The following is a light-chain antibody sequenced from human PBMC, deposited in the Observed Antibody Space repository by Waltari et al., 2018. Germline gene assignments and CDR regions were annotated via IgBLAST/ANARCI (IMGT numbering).Light chain of an antibody. V-gene: IGKV4-1*01. CDR3: QQYFSVPET. CDR2: WAS. CDR1: QNLLFRSTNKNY. J-gene: IGKJ2*01. Sequence: DIVMTQFPDPLTVSLGDRATINCKSRQNLLFRSTNKNYLAWYQQKPGQPPKLLFYWASTRESGVPDRFSGSGSGTDFTLTISSLQAEDVAVYYCQQYFSVPETFGQGTKLEIK.